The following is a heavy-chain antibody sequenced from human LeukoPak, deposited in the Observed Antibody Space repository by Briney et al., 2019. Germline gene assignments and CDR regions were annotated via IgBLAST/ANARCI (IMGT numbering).Heavy chain of an antibody. V-gene: IGHV3-7*01. Sequence: GGSLRLSCAASGFTFSNYWMHWVRQAPGKGLEWVANIKQDGREKYYVDSVKGRFTISRDNAKNSLYLQMNSLRAEDTAVYYCAKGYCSSTTCSVDYWGQGTLVTVSS. CDR2: IKQDGREK. CDR3: AKGYCSSTTCSVDY. J-gene: IGHJ4*02. D-gene: IGHD2-2*01. CDR1: GFTFSNYW.